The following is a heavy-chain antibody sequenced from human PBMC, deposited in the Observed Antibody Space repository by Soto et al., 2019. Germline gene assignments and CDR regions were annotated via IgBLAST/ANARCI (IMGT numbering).Heavy chain of an antibody. Sequence: GGSLRLSCAASGFTFSSYGMHWVRQAPGKGLEWVAVISYDGSNKYYADSVKGRFTISRDNSKNTLYLQMNSLRAEDTAVYYCAKDSHYYASGSHFDYWGQGTLVTVSS. D-gene: IGHD3-10*01. CDR1: GFTFSSYG. CDR3: AKDSHYYASGSHFDY. CDR2: ISYDGSNK. J-gene: IGHJ4*02. V-gene: IGHV3-30*18.